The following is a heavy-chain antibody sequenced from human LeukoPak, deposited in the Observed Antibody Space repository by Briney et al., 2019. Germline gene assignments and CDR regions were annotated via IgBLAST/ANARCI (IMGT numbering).Heavy chain of an antibody. Sequence: SETLSLTCTVSGGSISSSSYYWGWIRQPPGKGLEWIGSIYYSGSTYYNPSLKSRVTISVDTSKNQFSLKLSSVTAADTAVYYCARDTWEYQHEGKYGMDVWGQGTTVTVSS. J-gene: IGHJ6*02. CDR1: GGSISSSSYY. CDR3: ARDTWEYQHEGKYGMDV. V-gene: IGHV4-39*07. D-gene: IGHD2-2*01. CDR2: IYYSGST.